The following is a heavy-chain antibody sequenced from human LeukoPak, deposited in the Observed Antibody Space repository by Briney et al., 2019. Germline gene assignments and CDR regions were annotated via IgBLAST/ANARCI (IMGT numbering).Heavy chain of an antibody. D-gene: IGHD4-17*01. CDR2: IYYSGST. J-gene: IGHJ4*02. V-gene: IGHV4-59*01. Sequence: SETLSLTCTVSGGSISSYYWSWIRQPPGKGLEWIGYIYYSGSTNYNPSLKSRVTISVDTSKNQFSLKLSSVTAADTAVYYCARASTVTFDYWGQGTLVTASS. CDR3: ARASTVTFDY. CDR1: GGSISSYY.